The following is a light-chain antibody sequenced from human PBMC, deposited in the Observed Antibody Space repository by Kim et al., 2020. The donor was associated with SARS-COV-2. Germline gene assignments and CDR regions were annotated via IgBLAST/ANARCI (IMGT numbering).Light chain of an antibody. V-gene: IGKV3-15*01. J-gene: IGKJ2*01. CDR1: QSGRNN. CDR2: AAS. CDR3: QQYTNWPPEYT. Sequence: EIVMTQSPATLSVSPGKRATLSCRASQSGRNNLAWYQQKPSQSPRLIIYAASTRATGVPARFSGSGAGTEFTLTISSLQSEDFAVYYCQQYTNWPPEYTFGQGTKLEI.